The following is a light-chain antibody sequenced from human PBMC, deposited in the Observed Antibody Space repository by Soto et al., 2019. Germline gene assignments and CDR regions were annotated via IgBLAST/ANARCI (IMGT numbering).Light chain of an antibody. V-gene: IGKV3-11*01. CDR3: QQRSRA. CDR1: QSISSS. J-gene: IGKJ2*01. Sequence: EIVLTQSPATLSLSPGERATLSCRASQSISSSLDWFQQKPGQTPRLLIYEASNRATGIPARLSGSGSGTDFILTISSLEPEDFAVYYCQQRSRAFGQGTKLEI. CDR2: EAS.